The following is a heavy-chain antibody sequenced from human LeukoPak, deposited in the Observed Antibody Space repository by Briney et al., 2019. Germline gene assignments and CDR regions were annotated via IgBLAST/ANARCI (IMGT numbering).Heavy chain of an antibody. CDR1: GGSISSDNYQ. CDR3: ARYGSGSTWFDP. D-gene: IGHD3-10*01. CDR2: INYSGST. Sequence: SETLSLTCTVSGGSISSDNYQWSWIRQPPGKGLEWIGYINYSGSTYYSPSLKSRVTLSVDTSKNQFFLKLSSVTAADTAVYYCARYGSGSTWFDPWGQGTLVTVSS. V-gene: IGHV4-30-4*01. J-gene: IGHJ5*02.